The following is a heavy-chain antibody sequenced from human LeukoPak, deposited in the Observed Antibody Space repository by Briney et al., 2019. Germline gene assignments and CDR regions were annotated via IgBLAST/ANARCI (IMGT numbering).Heavy chain of an antibody. V-gene: IGHV1-8*01. D-gene: IGHD5-18*01. J-gene: IGHJ4*02. CDR2: MNPNSGNT. Sequence: ASVKVSCKASGYTFTSYDINWVRQATGQGLEWMGWMNPNSGNTGYAQKFQGRVTMTRNTSISTAYMELSSLRSEDTAVYYCARGPSRSGYSFLVEDYYFDYWGQGTLVTVSS. CDR1: GYTFTSYD. CDR3: ARGPSRSGYSFLVEDYYFDY.